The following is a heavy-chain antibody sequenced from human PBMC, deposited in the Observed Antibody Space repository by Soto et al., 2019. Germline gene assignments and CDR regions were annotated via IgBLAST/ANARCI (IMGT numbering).Heavy chain of an antibody. CDR2: IIPIFGTA. CDR3: ARQLRSEGGMDV. D-gene: IGHD3-3*01. CDR1: GGTFSSYA. V-gene: IGHV1-69*01. Sequence: QVQLVQSGAEEKKPGSSVKVSCKASGGTFSSYAISWVRQAPGQGLEWMGGIIPIFGTANYAQKFQGRVTITADESTSTGYMELSSLRSEDTAVYYCARQLRSEGGMDVWGQGPTVTVSS. J-gene: IGHJ6*02.